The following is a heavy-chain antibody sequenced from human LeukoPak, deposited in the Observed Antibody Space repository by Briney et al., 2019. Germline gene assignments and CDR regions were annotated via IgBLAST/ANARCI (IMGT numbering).Heavy chain of an antibody. D-gene: IGHD3-10*01. Sequence: ASVKVSCKASGYSFTSYGFTWVRRAPGQGLEWMGWVRAYDGSTNYAQKIRGRVTMTTDASKNTVYMELRSLRFDDTAVYYCARGGRDGMDVWGQGTTVTVSS. CDR3: ARGGRDGMDV. CDR1: GYSFTSYG. V-gene: IGHV1-18*01. CDR2: VRAYDGST. J-gene: IGHJ6*02.